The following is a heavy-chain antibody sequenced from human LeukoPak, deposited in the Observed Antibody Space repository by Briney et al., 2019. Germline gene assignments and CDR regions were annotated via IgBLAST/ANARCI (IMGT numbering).Heavy chain of an antibody. CDR1: GYTSTAYF. CDR2: INPISGST. J-gene: IGHJ3*02. D-gene: IGHD6-19*01. V-gene: IGHV1-2*02. CDR3: ARSTYTSSWYHDGFNI. Sequence: ASVRLSCTASGYTSTAYFLHWVRQAPGQGLEWMGWINPISGSTKSAQTFKGRVTMTRDTSITTAYMELRSLRSDATAIYDCARSTYTSSWYHDGFNIWGQGTMVTVSS.